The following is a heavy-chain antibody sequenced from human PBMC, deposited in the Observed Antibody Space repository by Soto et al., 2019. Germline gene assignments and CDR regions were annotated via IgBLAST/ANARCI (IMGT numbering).Heavy chain of an antibody. CDR3: ARDTTVVQYYFDY. J-gene: IGHJ4*02. D-gene: IGHD4-17*01. CDR2: ILYDGSNI. V-gene: IGHV3-30*04. CDR1: GFTFSSYA. Sequence: PGGSLRLSCVASGFTFSSYAMHWVRQAPGKGLEWVAVILYDGSNIHYADSVKGRFTISRDNTENTLYLQMNSLRSDDTAVYYCARDTTVVQYYFDYWGQGTLVTVSS.